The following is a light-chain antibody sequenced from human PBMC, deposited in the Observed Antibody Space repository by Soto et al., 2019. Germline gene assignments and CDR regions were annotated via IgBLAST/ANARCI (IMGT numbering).Light chain of an antibody. CDR3: QQRSNWRTWT. CDR1: QSVSSY. V-gene: IGKV3-11*01. Sequence: EIVLTQSPATLSLSPGERATLSCRASQSVSSYLAWYQQKPGQAPRLLIYDASNRATGIPARFSGSGSGTDFTLTIGSLEPEDFAVYYCQQRSNWRTWTFGQGTKVEIK. CDR2: DAS. J-gene: IGKJ1*01.